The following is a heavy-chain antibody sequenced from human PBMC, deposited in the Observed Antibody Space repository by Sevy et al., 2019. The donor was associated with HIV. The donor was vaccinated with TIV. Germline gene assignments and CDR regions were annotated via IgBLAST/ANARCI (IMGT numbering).Heavy chain of an antibody. Sequence: SETLSLTCTVSGGSISSYYWSWIRQPPGKGLEWIGYIYYSGSTNYNPSLKSRVTISVDTSKNQFSLKLSSVTAADTAVYYCARDTYYDFWSGYYTSGYYYGTDVWGQGTTVTVSS. D-gene: IGHD3-3*01. J-gene: IGHJ6*02. CDR2: IYYSGST. V-gene: IGHV4-59*01. CDR1: GGSISSYY. CDR3: ARDTYYDFWSGYYTSGYYYGTDV.